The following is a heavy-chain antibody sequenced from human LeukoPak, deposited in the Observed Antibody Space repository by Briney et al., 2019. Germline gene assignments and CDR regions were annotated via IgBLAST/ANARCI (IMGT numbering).Heavy chain of an antibody. CDR2: ISKSGTYI. J-gene: IGHJ4*02. Sequence: GGSLRLSCAASGFTFRDCTMNWVRQAPGKGLEWVSAISKSGTYIKYADSVKGRFTISRDNAKNTLYLQMNSLRAEDTAVYYCARRIYDFWSGYDYWGQGTLVTVSS. V-gene: IGHV3-21*01. CDR1: GFTFRDCT. CDR3: ARRIYDFWSGYDY. D-gene: IGHD3-3*01.